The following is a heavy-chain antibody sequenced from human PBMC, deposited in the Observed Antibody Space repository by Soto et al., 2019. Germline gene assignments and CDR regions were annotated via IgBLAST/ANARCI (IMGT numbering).Heavy chain of an antibody. J-gene: IGHJ4*02. CDR1: GFRFSDYG. V-gene: IGHV3-30*18. D-gene: IGHD4-17*01. CDR3: AKDRRDGEYNSVYDF. CDR2: MSFDGTYK. Sequence: QVQLAESGGGVVQPGRSLRLSCIGSGFRFSDYGMHWVRQAPGKGLEWVAMMSFDGTYKYSADSVKGRFIISRDNSKNTLFLQMNSLRAVDTAVYYCAKDRRDGEYNSVYDFWGQGTLVTVSS.